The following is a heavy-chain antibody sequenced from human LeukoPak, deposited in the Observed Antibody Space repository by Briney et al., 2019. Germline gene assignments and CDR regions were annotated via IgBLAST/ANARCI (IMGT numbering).Heavy chain of an antibody. J-gene: IGHJ4*02. V-gene: IGHV3-49*04. CDR2: IRSKVYGETT. CDR3: TRLVPYLDY. Sequence: GGSLRLSCTASGFTFGDYAISWARQAPGQGLEWLGFIRSKVYGETTVYAASVKGRFTVSRDDSNNLAYLEMNSLQTEDTAMYYCTRLVPYLDYWGKGTLVTVSS. D-gene: IGHD2-2*01. CDR1: GFTFGDYA.